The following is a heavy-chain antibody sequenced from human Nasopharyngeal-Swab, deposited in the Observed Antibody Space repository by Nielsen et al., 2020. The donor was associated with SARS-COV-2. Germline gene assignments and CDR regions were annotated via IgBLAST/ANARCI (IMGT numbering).Heavy chain of an antibody. J-gene: IGHJ5*02. Sequence: SEPLSLTCTVSGVSITSQDWSWIRQPPGKGLEWIGYISHNSGTSYNPSLKSRVTMFMDTSKNQFSLRLRTVTAADTAVYYCAKEGATGWFDPWGQGTLVTVSS. V-gene: IGHV4-59*11. CDR1: GVSITSQD. CDR3: AKEGATGWFDP. CDR2: ISHNSGT.